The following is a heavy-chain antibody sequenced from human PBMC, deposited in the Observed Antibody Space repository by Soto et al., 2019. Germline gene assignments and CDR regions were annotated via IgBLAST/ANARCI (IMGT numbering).Heavy chain of an antibody. CDR1: GGTFNIYN. CDR2: ILPIFGTT. J-gene: IGHJ6*02. V-gene: IGHV1-69*01. Sequence: QVQLVQSGAEVKKPGSSVKVSCKASGGTFNIYNINWVRQAPGQGLEWMGGILPIFGTTNYAQRFQGRLTIIADDSTSTAYMELSSLRSEDTAVYYCARDETVDSYDYYYGMDVWGQGTTVSVTS. D-gene: IGHD2-21*01. CDR3: ARDETVDSYDYYYGMDV.